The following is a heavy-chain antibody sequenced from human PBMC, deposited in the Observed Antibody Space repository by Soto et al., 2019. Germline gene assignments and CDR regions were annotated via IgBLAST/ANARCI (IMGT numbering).Heavy chain of an antibody. CDR1: GDSITRGGYY. V-gene: IGHV4-31*03. Sequence: QVQLQESGPGLVKPSQTLSLTCNVSGDSITRGGYYWSWVRQHPGKGLEWLGYIYYRGSTYYNPSLKSRVQISVETSKKHLSLRLSSVTAADTAVYYCARVEVVITRGALDYWGPGTLVTVSS. CDR3: ARVEVVITRGALDY. D-gene: IGHD2-15*01. CDR2: IYYRGST. J-gene: IGHJ4*02.